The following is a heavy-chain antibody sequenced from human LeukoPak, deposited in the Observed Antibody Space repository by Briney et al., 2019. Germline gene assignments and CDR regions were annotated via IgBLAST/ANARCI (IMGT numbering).Heavy chain of an antibody. CDR1: GFTFSDYY. J-gene: IGHJ3*02. Sequence: GGSLRLSCAASGFTFSDYYMSWIRQAPGKGLEWVSYISSSGSTIYYADSVKGRFTISRDNAKNSLYLQMNSLRAEDTAVYYCARSSYYGSGPYAFDIWGQGTMVTVSS. CDR2: ISSSGSTI. CDR3: ARSSYYGSGPYAFDI. D-gene: IGHD3-10*01. V-gene: IGHV3-11*01.